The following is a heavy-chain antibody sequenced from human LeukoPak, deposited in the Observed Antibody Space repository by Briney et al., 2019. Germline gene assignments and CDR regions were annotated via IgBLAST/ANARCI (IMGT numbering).Heavy chain of an antibody. CDR1: GFTFSSYW. Sequence: TGGSLRLSCAASGFTFSSYWMHWVRQGPGKGLVWVSRIIGDGSGATYADSVKGRFTISRDNAKNSLYLQMNSLRDEDTAVYYCASPVGATNAFDSWGQGTMVTVSS. J-gene: IGHJ3*02. D-gene: IGHD1-26*01. CDR3: ASPVGATNAFDS. CDR2: IIGDGSGA. V-gene: IGHV3-74*01.